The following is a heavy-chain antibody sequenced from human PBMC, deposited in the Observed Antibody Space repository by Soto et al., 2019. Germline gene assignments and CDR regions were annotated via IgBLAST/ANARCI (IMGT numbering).Heavy chain of an antibody. CDR1: GGTFSSYA. J-gene: IGHJ6*02. CDR2: IIPIFGTA. V-gene: IGHV1-69*01. D-gene: IGHD1-26*01. CDR3: ARDAGSGSYDYYYGMDV. Sequence: QVQLVQSGAEVEKPGSSVKVSCKASGGTFSSYAISWVRQAPGQGLEWMTGIIPIFGTANYARKFQGRVTITADEPTSTAYMELSSLSADDRAVYDCARDAGSGSYDYYYGMDVWGQGTTVTVSS.